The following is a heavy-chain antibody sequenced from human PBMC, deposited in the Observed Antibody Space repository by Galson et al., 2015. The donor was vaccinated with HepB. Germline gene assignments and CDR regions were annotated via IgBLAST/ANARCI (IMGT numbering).Heavy chain of an antibody. CDR3: ARERELEYCSGGSCYYYYYGMDV. D-gene: IGHD2-15*01. CDR2: ISAYNGNT. J-gene: IGHJ6*02. V-gene: IGHV1-18*04. CDR1: GYTFTSYG. Sequence: SCKASGYTFTSYGISWVRQAPGQGLEWMGWISAYNGNTNYAQKLQGRVTMTTDTSTSTAYMELRSLRSDDTAVYYCARERELEYCSGGSCYYYYYGMDVWGQGTTVTVSS.